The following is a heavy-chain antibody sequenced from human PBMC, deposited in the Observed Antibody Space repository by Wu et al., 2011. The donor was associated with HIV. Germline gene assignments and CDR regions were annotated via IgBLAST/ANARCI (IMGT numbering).Heavy chain of an antibody. D-gene: IGHD3-10*01. CDR2: ISAYNGNT. CDR3: AKVDLLWRSGTYQSGLDV. J-gene: IGHJ6*02. CDR1: GYTFTSYG. V-gene: IGHV1-18*01. Sequence: QVQLVQSGAEVKKPGASVKVSCKASGYTFTSYGISWVRQAPGQGLEWMGWISAYNGNTLYAQKFQGRVTMTTDTSTSTAYMELRSLRSDDTAVYYCAKVDLLWRSGTYQSGLDVWGQGTTVTVSS.